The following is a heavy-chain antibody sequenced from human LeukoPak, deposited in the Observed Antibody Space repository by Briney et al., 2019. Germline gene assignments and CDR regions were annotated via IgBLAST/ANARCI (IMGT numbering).Heavy chain of an antibody. D-gene: IGHD1-26*01. CDR2: IWFDGSNI. CDR1: GFTFSSHG. V-gene: IGHV3-33*01. CDR3: ARDRWAASDAFDI. Sequence: GGSLRLSCAASGFTFSSHGMHWVRQAPGKGLEWVAVIWFDGSNIYYADSVKGRFTISRDNSKNTLYLQMNSLRAEDTAMYYCARDRWAASDAFDIWGQGTMVTVSS. J-gene: IGHJ3*02.